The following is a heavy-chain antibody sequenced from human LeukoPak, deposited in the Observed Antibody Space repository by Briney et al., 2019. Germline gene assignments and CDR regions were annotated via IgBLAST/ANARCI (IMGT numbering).Heavy chain of an antibody. D-gene: IGHD2-15*01. CDR3: ARERYPLGYCSGGSCYNAFDI. J-gene: IGHJ3*02. CDR1: GGTFSSYA. V-gene: IGHV1-69*13. CDR2: IIPIFGTA. Sequence: SVKVSCKASGGTFSSYAISWVRQAPGQGLEWMGGIIPIFGTANYAQKFQGRVTITADESTSTAYMELSSLRSEDTAVYYCARERYPLGYCSGGSCYNAFDIWGQGTMVTVSS.